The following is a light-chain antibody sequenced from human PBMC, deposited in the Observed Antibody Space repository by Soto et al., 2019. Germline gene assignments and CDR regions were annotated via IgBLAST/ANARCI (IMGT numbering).Light chain of an antibody. J-gene: IGKJ4*01. CDR2: AAS. V-gene: IGKV3-20*01. CDR1: QGVSRSY. Sequence: EIVLTQSPGTLSLSPGERATLFCRASQGVSRSYFAWYQQKPGQAPRLLIYAASSRATGVPDRFSGSGSGTDFTLTISRREPEDFALYYCQQYGSSPPFAFGGVTKIEIK. CDR3: QQYGSSPPFA.